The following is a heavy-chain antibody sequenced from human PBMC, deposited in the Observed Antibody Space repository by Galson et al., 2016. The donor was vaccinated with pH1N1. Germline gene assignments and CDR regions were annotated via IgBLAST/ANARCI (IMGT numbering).Heavy chain of an antibody. Sequence: PALVKPTQTLTLTCTFSGFSLSTSGTCVSWVRQPPGKALEWLALIDWGDEKYYSTSLKTRLTISKDTSKNQVVLTMTNMDPVDTATYYCARLTYGDYTTYFDYWGQGTLVTVSS. CDR2: IDWGDEK. CDR3: ARLTYGDYTTYFDY. J-gene: IGHJ4*02. CDR1: GFSLSTSGTC. V-gene: IGHV2-70*20. D-gene: IGHD4-17*01.